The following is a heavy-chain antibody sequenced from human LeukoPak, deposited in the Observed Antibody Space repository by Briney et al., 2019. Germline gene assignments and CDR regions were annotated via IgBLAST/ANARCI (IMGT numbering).Heavy chain of an antibody. J-gene: IGHJ4*02. CDR3: AKDSRTGSPRAFDS. CDR2: ITIGGTT. CDR1: GFTFSNYA. D-gene: IGHD1-26*01. Sequence: PGGSLRLSCAASGFTFSNYAMTWVRQAPGKGLEWVSTITIGGTTYHADSVEGRFTISRDNSKNTLYLQMNSLRPEDTAVYSCAKDSRTGSPRAFDSWGQGTLVIVSS. V-gene: IGHV3-23*01.